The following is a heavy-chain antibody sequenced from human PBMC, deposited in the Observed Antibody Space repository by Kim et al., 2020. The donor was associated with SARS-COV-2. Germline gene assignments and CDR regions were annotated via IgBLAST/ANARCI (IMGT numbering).Heavy chain of an antibody. D-gene: IGHD1-26*01. V-gene: IGHV3-48*02. CDR3: ARGGSGSHGYYYYGMDV. Sequence: VKGRFTISRDNAKNSLYLQMNNLRDEDTAVYYCARGGSGSHGYYYYGMDVWGQGTTVTVSS. J-gene: IGHJ6*02.